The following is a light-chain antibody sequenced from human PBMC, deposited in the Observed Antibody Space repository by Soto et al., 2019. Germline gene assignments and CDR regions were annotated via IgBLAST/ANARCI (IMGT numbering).Light chain of an antibody. V-gene: IGKV3-20*01. CDR3: QQYGSSPWT. Sequence: EIVFAQSPGTLSFSPGERATLSCRASQSVSSSYLAWYQQKPGQAPRLLIYGASSRATGIPDRFSGGGSGTDFTLTISRLEPEDFAVYYCQQYGSSPWTFGQGTKVDIK. CDR1: QSVSSSY. CDR2: GAS. J-gene: IGKJ1*01.